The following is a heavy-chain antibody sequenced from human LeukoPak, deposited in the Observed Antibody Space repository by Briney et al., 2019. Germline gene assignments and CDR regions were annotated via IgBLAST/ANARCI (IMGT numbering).Heavy chain of an antibody. D-gene: IGHD6-19*01. CDR1: GFTFNNYW. V-gene: IGHV3-74*01. J-gene: IGHJ4*02. CDR2: ISTDGSST. Sequence: GGSLRLSCAASGFTFNNYWMHWVRRAPGKGLVWVSRISTDGSSTSYADSVEGRFTISRDNATNTLYLQMNSLRTEDTAVYYCARRTVAGSLDYWGQGSLVTVSS. CDR3: ARRTVAGSLDY.